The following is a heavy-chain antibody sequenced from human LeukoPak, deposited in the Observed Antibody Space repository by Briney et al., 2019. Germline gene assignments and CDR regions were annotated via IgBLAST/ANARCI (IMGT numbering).Heavy chain of an antibody. D-gene: IGHD5-18*01. CDR2: IFSGGNT. CDR1: GFTVSSNY. CDR3: ARGYNYGLFDY. V-gene: IGHV3-66*01. J-gene: IGHJ4*02. Sequence: GGSLRLSCAASGFTVSSNYMTWVRQPPGKGLECVSVIFSGGNTYYTDSVKGRFTISRDSSKNTLYLQMNSLRAEDTAVYYCARGYNYGLFDYWGQGTLVTVSS.